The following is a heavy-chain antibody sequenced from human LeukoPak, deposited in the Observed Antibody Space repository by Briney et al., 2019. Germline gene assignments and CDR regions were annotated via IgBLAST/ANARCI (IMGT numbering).Heavy chain of an antibody. CDR1: GFTFSSYW. J-gene: IGHJ3*02. V-gene: IGHV3-7*01. CDR2: IKQDGSEK. CDR3: AKGLGGFSGYYDDAFDI. Sequence: TGGSLRLSCAASGFTFSSYWMSWVRQAPGKGLEWVANIKQDGSEKYYADSVKGRFTISRDNSKNTLYLQMNSLRAEDTAVYYCAKGLGGFSGYYDDAFDIWGQGTMVTVSS. D-gene: IGHD3-22*01.